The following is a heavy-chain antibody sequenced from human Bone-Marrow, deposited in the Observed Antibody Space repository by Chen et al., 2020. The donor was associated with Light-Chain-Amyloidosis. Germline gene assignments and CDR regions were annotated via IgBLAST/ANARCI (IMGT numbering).Heavy chain of an antibody. CDR3: ARGIDY. CDR2: INHSGKS. CDR1: GGSFNDYY. V-gene: IGHV4-34*01. Sequence: QVHLQQWGAGLLKRSETLSLTCGVYGGSFNDYYMTWFRQPPGKGLEWIGEINHSGKSNLNPSLSGRVTMSIDAAKRQFSLEVTSLTAADTAMYYCARGIDYWGQGTLVTVSS. J-gene: IGHJ4*02.